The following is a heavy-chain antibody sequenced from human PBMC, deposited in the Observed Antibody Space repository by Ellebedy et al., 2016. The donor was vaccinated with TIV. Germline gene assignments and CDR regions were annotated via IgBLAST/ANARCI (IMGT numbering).Heavy chain of an antibody. J-gene: IGHJ4*02. D-gene: IGHD2-21*02. V-gene: IGHV3-11*05. CDR2: ITSSGTYT. Sequence: GESLKISXAASGFTFSDHYMGWIRQAPGKGLECISYITSSGTYTNYADSMKGRFTISRDNTKKSLYLQINSLRAEDTAMYYCARDLAPVTFWGQGTLVTVSS. CDR3: ARDLAPVTF. CDR1: GFTFSDHY.